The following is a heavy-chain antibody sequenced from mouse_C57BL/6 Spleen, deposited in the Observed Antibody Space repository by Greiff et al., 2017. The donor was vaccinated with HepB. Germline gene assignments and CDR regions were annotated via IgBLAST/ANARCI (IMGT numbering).Heavy chain of an antibody. CDR3: ARSSRYDYDGAWFAY. Sequence: VQLQQSGAELVKPGASVKISCKASGYAFSSYWMNWVKQRPGKGLEWIGQIYPGDGDTNYNGKFKGKATLTADKSSSTAYMQLSSLTSEDSAVYFCARSSRYDYDGAWFAYWGQGTLVTVSA. CDR2: IYPGDGDT. V-gene: IGHV1-80*01. D-gene: IGHD2-4*01. J-gene: IGHJ3*01. CDR1: GYAFSSYW.